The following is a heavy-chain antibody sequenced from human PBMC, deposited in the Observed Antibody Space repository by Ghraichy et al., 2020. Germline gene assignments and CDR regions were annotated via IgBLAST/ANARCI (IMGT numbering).Heavy chain of an antibody. CDR1: GFTVSSNY. J-gene: IGHJ6*02. D-gene: IGHD2-2*02. Sequence: GESLNISCAASGFTVSSNYMNWVRQAPGKGLEWVSVIFSGGSTYYADSVKGRFTISRDNSKNTLHLQMNSLRAEDTAVYYCARIPAAIGYYDYGMDVWGRGTTVTVSS. V-gene: IGHV3-53*01. CDR2: IFSGGST. CDR3: ARIPAAIGYYDYGMDV.